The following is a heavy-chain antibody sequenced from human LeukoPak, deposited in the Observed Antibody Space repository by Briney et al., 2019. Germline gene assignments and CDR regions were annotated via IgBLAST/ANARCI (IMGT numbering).Heavy chain of an antibody. V-gene: IGHV4-39*01. D-gene: IGHD3-9*01. CDR3: ARLKRGRYFDYMFDY. CDR2: IYSTGSA. Sequence: SETLSLSCTVSGDSVSSTTYYWGWIRQPPGKGLEWIGNIYSTGSAYYNPSLKSRVSMSVDTSRNEFSLKMRSVTAADTSVYYCARLKRGRYFDYMFDYWGQGTLVTVSS. J-gene: IGHJ4*02. CDR1: GDSVSSTTYY.